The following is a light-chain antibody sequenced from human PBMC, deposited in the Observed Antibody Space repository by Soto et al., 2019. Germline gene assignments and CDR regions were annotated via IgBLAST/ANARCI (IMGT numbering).Light chain of an antibody. CDR1: QSISTW. Sequence: IQLTQSPSSLSASVGDRVTIPCRASQSISTWLAWFQQKPGKAPKLLIYRASSLESGAPSRFSGTGSGTEFTLTISSLQPDDFATYYCQQYDDYPWTFGQGTKVDIK. V-gene: IGKV1-5*03. J-gene: IGKJ1*01. CDR2: RAS. CDR3: QQYDDYPWT.